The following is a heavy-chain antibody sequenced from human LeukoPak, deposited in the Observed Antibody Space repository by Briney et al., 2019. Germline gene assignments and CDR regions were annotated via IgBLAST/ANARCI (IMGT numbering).Heavy chain of an antibody. V-gene: IGHV5-51*01. Sequence: GESPKISCKGSGYSFTSFWIAWVRQMPGKGLEWMGIIYPGDSGTRYSPSFEGQVTFSADKSISTAYLQWSSLKASDTAMYYCARGRYSGTYLSYFDYWAQGTLVTVSS. CDR2: IYPGDSGT. D-gene: IGHD1-26*01. J-gene: IGHJ4*02. CDR3: ARGRYSGTYLSYFDY. CDR1: GYSFTSFW.